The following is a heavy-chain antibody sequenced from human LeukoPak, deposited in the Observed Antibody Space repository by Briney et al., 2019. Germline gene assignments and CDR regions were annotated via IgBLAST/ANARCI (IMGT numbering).Heavy chain of an antibody. D-gene: IGHD4-23*01. Sequence: GGSLRLSCAASGFIFSSFWMHWFRQVPGQGLVWVSRINSDGSGTRYADSVKGRFTISRDNAKNTLYLQMNSLRAEDTAVYYCARDYSGNRFDYWGQGTLVNVSS. CDR2: INSDGSGT. V-gene: IGHV3-74*01. J-gene: IGHJ4*02. CDR3: ARDYSGNRFDY. CDR1: GFIFSSFW.